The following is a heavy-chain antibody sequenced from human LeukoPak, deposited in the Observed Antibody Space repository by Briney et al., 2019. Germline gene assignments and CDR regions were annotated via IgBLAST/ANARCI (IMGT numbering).Heavy chain of an antibody. Sequence: GGSLRLSCAASGFTFSSYSMNWVRQAPGKGLEWVSSSSSSSSYIYYADSVKGRFTISRDNAKNSLYLQMNSLRAEDTAVYYCARGDVRLQYRYSGSYRHHFDYWGQGTLVTVSS. CDR3: ARGDVRLQYRYSGSYRHHFDY. V-gene: IGHV3-21*01. CDR2: SSSSSSYI. J-gene: IGHJ4*02. D-gene: IGHD1-26*01. CDR1: GFTFSSYS.